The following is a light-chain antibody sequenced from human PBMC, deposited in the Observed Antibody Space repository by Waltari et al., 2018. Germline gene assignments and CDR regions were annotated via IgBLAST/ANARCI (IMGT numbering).Light chain of an antibody. J-gene: IGKJ3*01. CDR2: AGS. CDR1: QGISSY. CDR3: QQVNSYPFT. Sequence: IQLTQSPSSLSASVGDRVTITSRASQGISSYLAWYQQKPGKAPKLLIYAGSTLLNGVPSRFSGGGFGTDFTLTISSLQPEDFATYYCQQVNSYPFTFGPGTTVDIK. V-gene: IGKV1-9*01.